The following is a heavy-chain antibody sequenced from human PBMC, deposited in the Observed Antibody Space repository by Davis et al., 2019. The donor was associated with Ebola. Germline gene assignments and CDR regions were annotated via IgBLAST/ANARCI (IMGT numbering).Heavy chain of an antibody. V-gene: IGHV3-11*04. J-gene: IGHJ6*03. CDR3: VRDYGRGWSSFYYYMDV. Sequence: GSLRLPCAASACTFSDCYRNWIRKAPDKGLECISYISSSGSSMYYADSVKGRFTISRDNAKNSLYLQMNGLRAEDTAVYYCVRDYGRGWSSFYYYMDVWGKGTTVTVSS. CDR1: ACTFSDCY. CDR2: ISSSGSSM. D-gene: IGHD3-10*01.